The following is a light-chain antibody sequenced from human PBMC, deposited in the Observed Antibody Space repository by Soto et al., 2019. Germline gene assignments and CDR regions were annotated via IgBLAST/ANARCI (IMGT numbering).Light chain of an antibody. V-gene: IGLV2-14*01. CDR1: DSDVGSYNY. J-gene: IGLJ3*02. Sequence: QSALTQPASVSGSRGQSITISCTGTDSDVGSYNYVSWYQHHPGKAPKLIIYEVTNRPTGVSHRFSGSKSGNTASLTISGLQAEDEADYYCSSFASTSTWVFGGGTKLTVL. CDR2: EVT. CDR3: SSFASTSTWV.